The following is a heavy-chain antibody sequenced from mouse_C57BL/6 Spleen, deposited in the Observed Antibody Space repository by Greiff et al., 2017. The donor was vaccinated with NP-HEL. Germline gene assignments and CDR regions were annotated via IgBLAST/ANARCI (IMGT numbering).Heavy chain of an antibody. V-gene: IGHV1-50*01. J-gene: IGHJ1*03. CDR3: ARKNCYGNFFYWYFDV. CDR1: GYTFTSYW. Sequence: VQLQQSGAELVKPGASVKLSCKASGYTFTSYWMQWVKQRPGQGLEWIGEIAPSDSSTNYNQKFKGKATLTVDPSSSTAYMPLSSLTSEDSAFYYCARKNCYGNFFYWYFDVWGTGTTVTVSS. CDR2: IAPSDSST. D-gene: IGHD2-1*01.